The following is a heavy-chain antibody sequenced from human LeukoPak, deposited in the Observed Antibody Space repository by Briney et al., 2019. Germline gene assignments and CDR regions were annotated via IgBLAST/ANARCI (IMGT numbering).Heavy chain of an antibody. CDR1: GGSISSRSYY. J-gene: IGHJ3*02. D-gene: IGHD3-22*01. Sequence: SETLSLTCTVSGGSISSRSYYWGWIRQPPGKGLGWIGSIYYSGSTCYNPSLQSRVTISVDTSKNQFSLKLNSVTAADTAVYFCARGPYSYDSSGAFDIWGQGTMVTVSS. V-gene: IGHV4-39*01. CDR2: IYYSGST. CDR3: ARGPYSYDSSGAFDI.